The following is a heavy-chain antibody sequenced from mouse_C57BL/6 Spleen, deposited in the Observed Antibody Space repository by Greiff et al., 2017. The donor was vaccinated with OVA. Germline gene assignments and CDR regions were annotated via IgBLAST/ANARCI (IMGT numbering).Heavy chain of an antibody. CDR1: GFSFNTYA. D-gene: IGHD1-1*01. J-gene: IGHJ1*03. V-gene: IGHV10-1*01. CDR2: IRSKSNNYAT. CDR3: VRQGYYGGDWYFDV. Sequence: EVKLMESGGGLVQPKGSLKLSCAASGFSFNTYAMNWVRQAPGKGLEWVARIRSKSNNYATYYADSVKDRFTISRDDSESMLYLQMNNLKTEDTAMYYCVRQGYYGGDWYFDVWGTGTTVTVSS.